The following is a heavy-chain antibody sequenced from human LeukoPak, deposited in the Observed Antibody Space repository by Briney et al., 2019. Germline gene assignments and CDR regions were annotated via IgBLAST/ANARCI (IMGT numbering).Heavy chain of an antibody. CDR1: GYTFTGYY. Sequence: GASVKVSCKASGYTFTGYYMHWVRQAPGQGLEWMGWINPNSGGTNYAQKFQGRVTMTRDTSISTAYMELSRLRSDDTAVYYCARVGRYCSGGSCYFIDYYYYMDVWGKGTTVTISS. D-gene: IGHD2-15*01. V-gene: IGHV1-2*02. J-gene: IGHJ6*03. CDR3: ARVGRYCSGGSCYFIDYYYYMDV. CDR2: INPNSGGT.